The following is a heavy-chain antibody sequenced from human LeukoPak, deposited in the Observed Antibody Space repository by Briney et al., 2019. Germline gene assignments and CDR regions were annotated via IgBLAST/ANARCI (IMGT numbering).Heavy chain of an antibody. CDR1: GYTFTSYA. J-gene: IGHJ4*02. Sequence: GASVTVSCKASGYTFTSYAMHWVRQAPGQRLEWMGWINAGNGNTKYSQKFQGRVTITGDTSASTAYMELSSLRSEDTAVYYCARDRWWEPTGFSFDYWGQGTLVTVSS. D-gene: IGHD1-26*01. CDR2: INAGNGNT. CDR3: ARDRWWEPTGFSFDY. V-gene: IGHV1-3*01.